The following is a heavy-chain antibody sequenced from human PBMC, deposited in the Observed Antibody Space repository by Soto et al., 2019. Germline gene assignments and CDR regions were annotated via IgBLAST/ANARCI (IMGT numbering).Heavy chain of an antibody. CDR1: GFTFSSYA. CDR2: ISGSGGST. V-gene: IGHV3-23*01. J-gene: IGHJ4*02. CDR3: AKDLSLVYYDSSGYPDY. Sequence: PGGSLRLSCVASGFTFSSYAMTWVRQAPGKGLEWVSAISGSGGSTYYADSVKGRFTISRDNSKNTLYLQMNSLRAEDTAVYYCAKDLSLVYYDSSGYPDYWGQGTLVTVSS. D-gene: IGHD3-22*01.